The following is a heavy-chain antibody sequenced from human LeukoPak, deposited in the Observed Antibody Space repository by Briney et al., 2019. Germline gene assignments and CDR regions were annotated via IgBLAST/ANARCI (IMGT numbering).Heavy chain of an antibody. CDR3: ARKRGDFWSGYYIYWFDP. Sequence: PSETLSLTYSVSGGSISSYYWSWIRQPPGKGLEWIGSIYYSGSTYYNPSLKSRVTISVDTSKNQFSLKLSSVTAADTAVYYCARKRGDFWSGYYIYWFDPWGQGTLVTVSS. J-gene: IGHJ5*02. CDR2: IYYSGST. CDR1: GGSISSYY. D-gene: IGHD3-3*01. V-gene: IGHV4-39*01.